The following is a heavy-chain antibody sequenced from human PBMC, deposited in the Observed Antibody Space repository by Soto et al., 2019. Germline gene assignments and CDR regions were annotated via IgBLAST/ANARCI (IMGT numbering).Heavy chain of an antibody. Sequence: QVQLVESGAGVVQPGRSLRLSCAASGFTFSSYGMHWVRQAPGKGLERVAVIWSDSVKGRFTIARDNSKNTLYLQMNSLRAEETAVYYCAREPPYPSYCSSTSWYGVYFDYWGQGTLVTGSS. D-gene: IGHD2-2*01. J-gene: IGHJ4*02. CDR2: IWS. V-gene: IGHV3-33*01. CDR1: GFTFSSYG. CDR3: AREPPYPSYCSSTSWYGVYFDY.